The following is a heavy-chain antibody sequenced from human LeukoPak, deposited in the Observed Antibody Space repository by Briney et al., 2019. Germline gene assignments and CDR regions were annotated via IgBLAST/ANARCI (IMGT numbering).Heavy chain of an antibody. V-gene: IGHV5-51*01. D-gene: IGHD2-15*01. J-gene: IGHJ4*02. CDR3: ARRYCSAGSCLDY. Sequence: GESLKISCKSSGYRFISYWIGWVRQMPGKGLEWMGIISPGDSDTRYSPSFQAQVTISADKSTSTAYLQWSSLKASDTAMYYCARRYCSAGSCLDYWGQGTLVTVSS. CDR2: ISPGDSDT. CDR1: GYRFISYW.